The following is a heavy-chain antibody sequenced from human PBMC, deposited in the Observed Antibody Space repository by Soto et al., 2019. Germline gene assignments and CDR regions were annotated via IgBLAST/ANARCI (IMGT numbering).Heavy chain of an antibody. V-gene: IGHV3-23*01. D-gene: IGHD2-15*01. CDR3: AKVHGYCSGGSCYHDAFDI. Sequence: GGSLRLSCAASGFTFSSYAMSWVRQAPGKGLEWVSAISGSGGSTYYADSVKGRFTISRDNSKNTLYLQMNSLRAEDTAVYYCAKVHGYCSGGSCYHDAFDIWGQGTMVTVSS. CDR1: GFTFSSYA. CDR2: ISGSGGST. J-gene: IGHJ3*02.